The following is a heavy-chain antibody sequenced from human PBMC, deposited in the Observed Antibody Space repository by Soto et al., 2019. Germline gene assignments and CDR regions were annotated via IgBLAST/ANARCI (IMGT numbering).Heavy chain of an antibody. Sequence: EVQLLESGGGLVQPGGSLRLSCAASGFTLNNYGMSWVRQAPGKGLEWVSAISPNGQGIYYADSVKGRFIISKDNSKNTVFLHMDSLTAGDTAVYYCAKDRGYRRDYFLYWGQGTLVSVSS. CDR2: ISPNGQGI. V-gene: IGHV3-23*01. CDR1: GFTLNNYG. J-gene: IGHJ4*02. CDR3: AKDRGYRRDYFLY. D-gene: IGHD3-10*01.